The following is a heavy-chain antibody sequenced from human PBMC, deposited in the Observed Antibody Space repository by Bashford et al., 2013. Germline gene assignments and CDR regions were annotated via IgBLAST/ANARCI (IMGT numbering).Heavy chain of an antibody. V-gene: IGHV1-2*02. Sequence: ASVKVSCKASGYTFTGYYMHWVRQAPGQGLEWMGWINPNSGGTNYAQKFQGRVTMTRDTSISTAYMELSRLRSDDTAVYYCARQGSRGTITDAFDIWGQGTMVTVSS. CDR3: ARQGSRGTITDAFDI. J-gene: IGHJ3*02. CDR1: GYTFTGYY. CDR2: INPNSGGT. D-gene: IGHD3-9*01.